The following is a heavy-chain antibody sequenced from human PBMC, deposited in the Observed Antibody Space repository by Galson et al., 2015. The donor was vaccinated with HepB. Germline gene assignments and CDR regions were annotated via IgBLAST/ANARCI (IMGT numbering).Heavy chain of an antibody. Sequence: LRLSCAASGFTFSTYWMSWVRPAPGKGLECVASIRGDGNEKHYADSVKGQFTISRDNVKNSLYLQMNSLRAEDMAIYYCATVNVNQGFDYWGQGTLVTVSS. CDR3: ATVNVNQGFDY. J-gene: IGHJ4*02. V-gene: IGHV3-7*03. CDR1: GFTFSTYW. D-gene: IGHD1-14*01. CDR2: IRGDGNEK.